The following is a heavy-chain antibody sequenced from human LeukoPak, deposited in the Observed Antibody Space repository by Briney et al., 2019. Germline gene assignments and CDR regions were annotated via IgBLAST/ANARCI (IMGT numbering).Heavy chain of an antibody. Sequence: PGGSLRLSCAASGFTVSSNYMSWVRQAPGKGLEWVSVIYSGGSTYYADSVKGRFTISRDNSKNTLYLQMNSLRAEDTAVYYCAKVMRGYYYDSSGYLFDYWGQGTLVTVSS. CDR2: IYSGGST. J-gene: IGHJ4*02. CDR1: GFTVSSNY. V-gene: IGHV3-53*01. D-gene: IGHD3-22*01. CDR3: AKVMRGYYYDSSGYLFDY.